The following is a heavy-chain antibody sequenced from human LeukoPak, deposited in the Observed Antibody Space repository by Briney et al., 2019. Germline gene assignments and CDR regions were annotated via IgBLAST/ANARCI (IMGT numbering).Heavy chain of an antibody. CDR1: GYTFTGYY. J-gene: IGHJ4*02. V-gene: IGHV1-2*02. CDR3: ARVRRGIPPAKENSGSLPRYCFDY. D-gene: IGHD1-26*01. Sequence: ASAKVSCKASGYTFTGYYMRWVRQAPGQGLEWMGWINPNSGGTNYAQKFQGRVTMTRDTYISTAYMELSRLRSDDTAVYYCARVRRGIPPAKENSGSLPRYCFDYWGQGTLVTVSS. CDR2: INPNSGGT.